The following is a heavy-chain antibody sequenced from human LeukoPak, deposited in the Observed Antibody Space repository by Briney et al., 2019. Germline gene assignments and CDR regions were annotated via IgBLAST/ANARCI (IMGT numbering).Heavy chain of an antibody. CDR1: GGSFSGYY. J-gene: IGHJ4*02. CDR2: INHSGST. D-gene: IGHD3-10*01. V-gene: IGHV4-34*01. Sequence: SETLSLTCAVYGGSFSGYYWSWIRQPPGKGLEWIGEINHSGSTNYNPSLKSRVTISVDTSKNQFSLKLSSVTAADTAVYYCARLWFGELPLFDWGQGTLVTVSS. CDR3: ARLWFGELPLFD.